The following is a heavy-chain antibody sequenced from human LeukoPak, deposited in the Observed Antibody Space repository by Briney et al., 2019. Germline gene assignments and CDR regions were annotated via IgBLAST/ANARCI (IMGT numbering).Heavy chain of an antibody. CDR3: ASRGGSYGPFDY. J-gene: IGHJ4*02. CDR1: GFTFDEYA. Sequence: PGGSLRLSCVASGFTFDEYAMHWVRQAPGKGLEWVSGISWNRGNIGYADSVKGRFTISRDNAKNSLYLQMNSLTDEDTALYYCASRGGSYGPFDYWGQGTLVTVSS. CDR2: ISWNRGNI. D-gene: IGHD1-26*01. V-gene: IGHV3-9*01.